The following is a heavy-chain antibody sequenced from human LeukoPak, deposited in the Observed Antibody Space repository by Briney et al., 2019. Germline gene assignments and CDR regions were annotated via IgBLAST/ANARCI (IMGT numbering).Heavy chain of an antibody. CDR1: GFTFSDYY. J-gene: IGHJ4*02. Sequence: GGSLRLSCVASGFTFSDYYMTWVRQAPGKGLEWVSYIGTSGSTIYYADSVGGRFTISRDNAKNSLYLQMDSLRVEDTAVYYCARHVTYFDYWGQGTLVTVSS. D-gene: IGHD3-16*01. V-gene: IGHV3-11*04. CDR2: IGTSGSTI. CDR3: ARHVTYFDY.